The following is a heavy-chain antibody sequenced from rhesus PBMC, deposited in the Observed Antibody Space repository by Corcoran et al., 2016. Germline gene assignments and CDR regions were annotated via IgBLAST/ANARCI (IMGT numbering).Heavy chain of an antibody. CDR2: IYGSSTST. CDR3: ARATAGTVKVVDY. Sequence: QVQLQESGPGVVKPSETLSLTCAVSGGSISDSYRWSWIGQPPGKGLEWIGYIYGSSTSTNYNPSLKSRVTISKDTSKNQFSVKLSSVTAADTAVYYCARATAGTVKVVDYWGQGVLVTVSS. V-gene: IGHV4S10*01. CDR1: GGSISDSYR. D-gene: IGHD5-24*01. J-gene: IGHJ4*01.